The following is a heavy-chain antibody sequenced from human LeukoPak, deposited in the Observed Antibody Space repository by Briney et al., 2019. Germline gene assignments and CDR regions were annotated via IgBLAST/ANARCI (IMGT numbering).Heavy chain of an antibody. Sequence: GGSLRLSCAASGFPFSNYALTWVRQGPGKGLEWVSGLSGSGISTYYADSVKGRFTISRDNSKNTLYLQMNSLRAEDTAVYYCARVWTDSPSGIAALPNTYYYYYYMDVWGKGTTVTVSS. CDR2: LSGSGIST. D-gene: IGHD6-6*01. J-gene: IGHJ6*03. V-gene: IGHV3-23*01. CDR3: ARVWTDSPSGIAALPNTYYYYYYMDV. CDR1: GFPFSNYA.